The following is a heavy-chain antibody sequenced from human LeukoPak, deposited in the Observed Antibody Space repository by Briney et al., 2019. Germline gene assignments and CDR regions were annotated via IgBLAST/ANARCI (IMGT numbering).Heavy chain of an antibody. CDR3: ARENYYGMEV. J-gene: IGHJ6*02. Sequence: SETLSLTCAVYGGSFSGYYWSWIRQPPGKGLEWIGYIYYIGSTNYNPSLKSRVTMSVDTSKNQFSLKLNSVTAADTAVYYCARENYYGMEVWGQGTTVIVSS. CDR1: GGSFSGYY. CDR2: IYYIGST. V-gene: IGHV4-59*01.